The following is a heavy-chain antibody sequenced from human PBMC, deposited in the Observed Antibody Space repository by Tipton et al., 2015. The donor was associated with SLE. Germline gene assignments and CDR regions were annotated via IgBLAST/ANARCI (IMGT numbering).Heavy chain of an antibody. J-gene: IGHJ6*02. CDR1: GGSFSGYS. CDR3: ARDSIYYDILTGYYDNDYYYGMDV. D-gene: IGHD3-9*01. CDR2: TNPSGNT. Sequence: TLSLTCAVYGGSFSGYSWSWSRQPPGKGLEWIGQTNPSGNTHYNPSLKSRVTISVDTSNNQLSLKLTSVTAADTAVYYCARDSIYYDILTGYYDNDYYYGMDVWGHGATVTVS. V-gene: IGHV4-34*01.